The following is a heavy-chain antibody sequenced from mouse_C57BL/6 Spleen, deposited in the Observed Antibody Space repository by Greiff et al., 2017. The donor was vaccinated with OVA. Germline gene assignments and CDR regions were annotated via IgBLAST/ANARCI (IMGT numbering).Heavy chain of an antibody. Sequence: VQLQQSGAELVRPGASVTLSCTASGFNIKDDYMHWVKQRPEQGLEWIGWIDPENGDTEYASQFQGKATITADTSSNTAYLQLSSLTSEDTAVYYGTRIYDGLYFDYWGQGTTLTVSS. CDR2: IDPENGDT. J-gene: IGHJ2*01. CDR1: GFNIKDDY. CDR3: TRIYDGLYFDY. D-gene: IGHD2-3*01. V-gene: IGHV14-4*01.